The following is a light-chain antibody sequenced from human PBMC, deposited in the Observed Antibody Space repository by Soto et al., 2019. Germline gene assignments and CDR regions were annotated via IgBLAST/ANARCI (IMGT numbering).Light chain of an antibody. CDR2: TGS. Sequence: DIQMTQSPSYVSASVVYRATITCRASQGIKNWLAWYQQKPGKAPNLLIYTGSSLQSGVPSRFSGSGSGTDFTLTINSLQPEDFATYYCQQAASFPITFGQGTRLEIK. V-gene: IGKV1-12*01. CDR3: QQAASFPIT. CDR1: QGIKNW. J-gene: IGKJ5*01.